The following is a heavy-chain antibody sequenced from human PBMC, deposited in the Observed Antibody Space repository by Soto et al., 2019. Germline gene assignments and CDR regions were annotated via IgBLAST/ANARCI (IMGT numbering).Heavy chain of an antibody. V-gene: IGHV1-69*13. D-gene: IGHD5-12*01. Sequence: GASVKVSCKASGGTFSSYAISWVRQAPGQGLEWMGGIIPIFGTANYAQKFQGRVTITADESTSTAYMERSSLRSEDTAVYYCARDGVATIPVYWGQGTLVTVSS. CDR2: IIPIFGTA. J-gene: IGHJ4*02. CDR1: GGTFSSYA. CDR3: ARDGVATIPVY.